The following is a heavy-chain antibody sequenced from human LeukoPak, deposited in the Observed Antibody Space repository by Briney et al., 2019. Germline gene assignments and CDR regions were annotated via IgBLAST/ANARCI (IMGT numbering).Heavy chain of an antibody. J-gene: IGHJ4*02. CDR3: TRAPPGMTMMTDY. CDR2: VSTNDGNT. D-gene: IGHD3-22*01. V-gene: IGHV1-18*01. CDR1: GYTFTNYH. Sequence: ASVKVSCKASGYTFTNYHIAWVRQAPGQGLEWMGWVSTNDGNTVYAQRLQGRVTMTTDTSTSVAYMELRSLTSNDTAVYYCTRAPPGMTMMTDYWGQGTLVTVSS.